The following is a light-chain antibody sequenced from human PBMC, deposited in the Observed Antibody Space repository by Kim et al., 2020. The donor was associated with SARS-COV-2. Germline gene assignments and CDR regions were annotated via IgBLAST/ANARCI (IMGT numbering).Light chain of an antibody. J-gene: IGLJ3*02. CDR3: SARDDTLNGWV. CDR1: DSNTGSNT. CDR2: TNT. V-gene: IGLV1-44*01. Sequence: QSVTSSCSGRDSNTGSNTVSWFQHVPGKAPKLIIHTNTQRPSGVPDRFSASKSGTSASLAISGLQSEDEAEYYCSARDDTLNGWVFGGGTKVTVL.